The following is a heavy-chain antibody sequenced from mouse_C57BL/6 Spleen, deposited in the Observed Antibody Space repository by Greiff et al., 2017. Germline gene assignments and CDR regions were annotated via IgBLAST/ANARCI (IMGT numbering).Heavy chain of an antibody. Sequence: VQLQQSGPELVKPGASVKISCKASGYAFSSSWMNWVKQRPGKGLEWIGRIYPGDGDTNYNGKFKGKATLTADKSSSTAYMQLSSLTSKASAVYFCAREGIYYYAMDYWGQGTSVTVSS. V-gene: IGHV1-82*01. CDR1: GYAFSSSW. J-gene: IGHJ4*01. D-gene: IGHD2-1*01. CDR2: IYPGDGDT. CDR3: AREGIYYYAMDY.